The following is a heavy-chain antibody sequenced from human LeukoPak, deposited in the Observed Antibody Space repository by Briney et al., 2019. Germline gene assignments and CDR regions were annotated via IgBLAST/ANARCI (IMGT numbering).Heavy chain of an antibody. CDR1: GYTLTELS. J-gene: IGHJ4*02. CDR3: ARDNRLLWFGELSSRSYFDY. D-gene: IGHD3-10*01. CDR2: FDPEDGET. V-gene: IGHV1-24*01. Sequence: ASVKVSCKVSGYTLTELSMHWVRQAPGKGLEWMGGFDPEDGETIYAQKFQGRVTMTEDTSTDTAYMELSSLRSEDTAVYYCARDNRLLWFGELSSRSYFDYWGQGTLVTVSS.